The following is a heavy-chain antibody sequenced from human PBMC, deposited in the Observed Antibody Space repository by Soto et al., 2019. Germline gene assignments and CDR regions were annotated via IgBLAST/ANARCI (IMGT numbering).Heavy chain of an antibody. J-gene: IGHJ4*02. Sequence: SETLSLTCAVYGGSFSGYYWSWIRQPPGKGLEWIGEINHSGSTNYNPSLKSRVTISVDTSKNQFSLKLSSVTAADTAVYYCVLAVAGTIIDYWGQGTLVTVSS. V-gene: IGHV4-34*01. D-gene: IGHD6-19*01. CDR3: VLAVAGTIIDY. CDR2: INHSGST. CDR1: GGSFSGYY.